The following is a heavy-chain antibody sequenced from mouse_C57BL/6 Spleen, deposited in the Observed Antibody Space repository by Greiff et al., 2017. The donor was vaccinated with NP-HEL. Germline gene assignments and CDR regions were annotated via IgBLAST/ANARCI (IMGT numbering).Heavy chain of an antibody. D-gene: IGHD2-14*01. CDR1: GYTFTDYE. CDR2: IDPETGGT. V-gene: IGHV1-15*01. CDR3: TRGGTLGYFDV. J-gene: IGHJ1*03. Sequence: QVHVKQSGAELVRPGASVTLSCKASGYTFTDYEMHWVKQTPVHGLEWIGAIDPETGGTAYNQKFKGKAILTADKSSSTAYMELRSLTSEDSAVYYCTRGGTLGYFDVWGTGTTVTVSS.